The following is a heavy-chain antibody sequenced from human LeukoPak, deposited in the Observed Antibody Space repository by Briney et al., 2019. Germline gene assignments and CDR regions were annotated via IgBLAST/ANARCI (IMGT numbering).Heavy chain of an antibody. CDR2: MSGSGTTI. J-gene: IGHJ4*02. CDR1: GFTFSDYY. CDR3: VRDVDDYDHHRGDS. Sequence: GGSLRLPCAASGFTFSDYYMTWIRQAPGKGLEWISYMSGSGTTIYYADSVKGRFTISRDNAKSSLYLQMDSLRAEDTAVYYCVRDVDDYDHHRGDSWGQGTLVTVSS. D-gene: IGHD4-17*01. V-gene: IGHV3-11*01.